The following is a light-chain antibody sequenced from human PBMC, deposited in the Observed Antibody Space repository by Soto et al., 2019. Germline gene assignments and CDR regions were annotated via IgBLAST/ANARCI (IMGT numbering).Light chain of an antibody. Sequence: QSVLTQPPSVSGAPGQTVTISCTGSSSNIGAGYDVHWYQQLPGTAPKLLIYGNSNRPSGVPDRFSGSKSGTSASLAITGLQAEDDADYYCQSYYSSLSGYVFGTGTKLTVL. CDR1: SSNIGAGYD. V-gene: IGLV1-40*01. J-gene: IGLJ1*01. CDR3: QSYYSSLSGYV. CDR2: GNS.